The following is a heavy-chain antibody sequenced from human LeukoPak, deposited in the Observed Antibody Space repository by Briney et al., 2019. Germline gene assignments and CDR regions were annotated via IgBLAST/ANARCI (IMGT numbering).Heavy chain of an antibody. J-gene: IGHJ4*02. V-gene: IGHV4-59*12. CDR2: IYYTGGT. CDR3: ARDDGVVVAAPFDY. D-gene: IGHD2-15*01. Sequence: PSETLSLTCTVSGDSISPYNWSWIRQSPGKGLEWIAYIYYTGGTNYNPSLRSRVTLSVDTSKNQFSLQLRSVTAADTAVYYCARDDGVVVAAPFDYWGQGTLVTVSS. CDR1: GDSISPYN.